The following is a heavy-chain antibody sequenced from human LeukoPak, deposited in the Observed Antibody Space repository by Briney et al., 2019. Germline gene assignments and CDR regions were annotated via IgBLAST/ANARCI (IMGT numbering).Heavy chain of an antibody. CDR1: GFTFSSYS. CDR2: ISSSSSAI. V-gene: IGHV3-48*02. J-gene: IGHJ4*02. CDR3: VRDHYYSFDY. Sequence: PGGSLKLSCAASGFTFSSYSMNWVRQAPGKGLEWISYISSSSSAIYYADSVKGRSTISRDNAKNSLYLQMNSLRDEDTAVYYCVRDHYYSFDYWGQGTLVAGS. D-gene: IGHD2/OR15-2a*01.